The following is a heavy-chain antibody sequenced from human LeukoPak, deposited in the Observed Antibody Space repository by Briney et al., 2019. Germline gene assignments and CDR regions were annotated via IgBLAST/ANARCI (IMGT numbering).Heavy chain of an antibody. CDR2: ISGSGGST. J-gene: IGHJ4*02. Sequence: GGSLRLSYAASGFTFSIYDMSWVRQAPGKGLEWVSAISGSGGSTYYADSVKGRFTISRDNSKNTLYLQMNSLRAEDTAVYYCAKDVANSGSHWDYWGQGTLVTVSS. V-gene: IGHV3-23*01. CDR3: AKDVANSGSHWDY. CDR1: GFTFSIYD. D-gene: IGHD5-12*01.